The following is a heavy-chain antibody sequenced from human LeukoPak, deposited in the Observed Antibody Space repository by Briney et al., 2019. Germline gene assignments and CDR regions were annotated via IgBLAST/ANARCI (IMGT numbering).Heavy chain of an antibody. CDR1: GSTFSTFA. CDR2: IRGSGGIT. V-gene: IGHV3-23*01. J-gene: IGHJ4*02. D-gene: IGHD2-15*01. CDR3: AARPGEVAVPFDY. Sequence: GGSLRLSCAASGSTFSTFAMTWVRQAPGKGLEWVSLIRGSGGITYYADSVNGRFTISRDNSKNTLYLQMHSLRAEDTAVYYCAARPGEVAVPFDYWGQGTLVTVSS.